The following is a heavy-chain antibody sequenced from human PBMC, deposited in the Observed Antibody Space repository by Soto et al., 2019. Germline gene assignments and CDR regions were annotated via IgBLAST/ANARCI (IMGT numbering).Heavy chain of an antibody. CDR3: AREALTGYDILTGYHPSLDC. D-gene: IGHD3-9*01. V-gene: IGHV1-3*01. CDR2: INAGNGNT. CDR1: GYTFTSYA. Sequence: ASVKVSCKASGYTFTSYAMHWVRQAPGQRLEWMGWINAGNGNTKYSQKFQGRVTITRDTSASTAYMELSSLRSEDTAVYYCAREALTGYDILTGYHPSLDCWGQGTLVTVSS. J-gene: IGHJ4*02.